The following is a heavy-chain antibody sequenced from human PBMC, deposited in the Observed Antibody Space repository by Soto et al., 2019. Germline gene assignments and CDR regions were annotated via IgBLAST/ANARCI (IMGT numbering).Heavy chain of an antibody. CDR1: GGSFSGYY. CDR3: ARDRSGYSSSWLDYYYGMDV. D-gene: IGHD6-13*01. V-gene: IGHV4-34*01. CDR2: INHSGST. Sequence: SETLSLTCAVYGGSFSGYYWSWIRQPPGKGLEWIGVINHSGSTNYNPSLKSRVTISVDTSKNQFSLKLSSVTAADTAVYYCARDRSGYSSSWLDYYYGMDVWGQGTTVTVSS. J-gene: IGHJ6*02.